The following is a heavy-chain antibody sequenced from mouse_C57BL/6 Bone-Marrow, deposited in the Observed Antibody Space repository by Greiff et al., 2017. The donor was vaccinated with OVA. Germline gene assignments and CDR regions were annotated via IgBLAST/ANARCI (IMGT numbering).Heavy chain of an antibody. J-gene: IGHJ3*01. CDR2: ISDGGSYT. CDR3: AREGVPLAY. CDR1: GFTFSSYA. V-gene: IGHV5-4*01. Sequence: DVQLVESGGGLVKPGGSLKLSCAASGFTFSSYAMSWVRQTPEKRLEWVATISDGGSYTYYPDNVKGRFTISRDNAKNNLYLQMSHLKSEDTAMYYCAREGVPLAYWGQGTLVTVSA.